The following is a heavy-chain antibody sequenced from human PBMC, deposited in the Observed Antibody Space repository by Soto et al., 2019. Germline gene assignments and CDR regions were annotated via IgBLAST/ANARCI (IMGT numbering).Heavy chain of an antibody. Sequence: GGSLRLSCAASGFTVSSNYMSWVRQAPGKGLEWVSVIYSGGSTYYADSVKGRFTTSRDNSKNTLYLQMNSLRAEDTAVYYCARETLYCSSTSCRYYYYGMDVWGQGTTVTVSS. D-gene: IGHD2-2*01. CDR3: ARETLYCSSTSCRYYYYGMDV. V-gene: IGHV3-53*01. CDR1: GFTVSSNY. CDR2: IYSGGST. J-gene: IGHJ6*02.